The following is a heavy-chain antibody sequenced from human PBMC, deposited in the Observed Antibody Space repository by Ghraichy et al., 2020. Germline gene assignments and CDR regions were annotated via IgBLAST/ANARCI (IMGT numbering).Heavy chain of an antibody. J-gene: IGHJ5*02. V-gene: IGHV3-23*01. D-gene: IGHD2-8*01. CDR3: ARDPNGDYIGAWDFDP. Sequence: GGSLRLSCAASGFTFSNYAMSWVRQAPGKGLEWVSAIRGGGGTTTYAKSVVGRFTISRDNSKNTLYLQMNSLSAEDTAVYYCARDPNGDYIGAWDFDPRGQGTLVTVSS. CDR2: IRGGGGTT. CDR1: GFTFSNYA.